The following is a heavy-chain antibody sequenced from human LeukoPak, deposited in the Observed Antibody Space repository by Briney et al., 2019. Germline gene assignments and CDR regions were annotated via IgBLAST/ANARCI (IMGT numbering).Heavy chain of an antibody. V-gene: IGHV4-59*01. Sequence: NSSETLSLTCTVSGGSISSYYWSWLRQPPGKGLEWIGYIYYSGSTNYNPSLKSRVTISVDTSKNQFSLKLSSVTAADTAVYYCARVYSTIFGVAFDLWGRGTLVTVSS. CDR2: IYYSGST. D-gene: IGHD3-3*01. CDR1: GGSISSYY. J-gene: IGHJ2*01. CDR3: ARVYSTIFGVAFDL.